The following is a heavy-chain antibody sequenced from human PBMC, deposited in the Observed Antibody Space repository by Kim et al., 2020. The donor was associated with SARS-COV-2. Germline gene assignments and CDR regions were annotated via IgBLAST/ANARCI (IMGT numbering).Heavy chain of an antibody. CDR3: ARGDWLLSLYYYYYGMDV. CDR2: ISSDGSST. V-gene: IGHV3-74*01. Sequence: GGSLRLSCAASGFTFSSYWMHWVRQAPGKGLVWVSRISSDGSSTSYADSVKGRFTIYSENAKSTLYRQMNSLRAEDTALYYCARGDWLLSLYYYYYGMDVWAPGTTVTVYS. D-gene: IGHD3-9*01. J-gene: IGHJ6*02. CDR1: GFTFSSYW.